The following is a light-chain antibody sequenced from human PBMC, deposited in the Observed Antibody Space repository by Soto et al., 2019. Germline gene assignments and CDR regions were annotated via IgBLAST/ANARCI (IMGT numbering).Light chain of an antibody. CDR2: DAS. Sequence: EIVLTQSPATLSLSPGERATLSCRASQSVRNYLAWYQQKPGQAPRLLIYDASNRATGIPARFSGSGSGTDFTLTISSREPEDFAVYYCQQRTNWPPLFGGGTKVEIK. V-gene: IGKV3-11*01. CDR1: QSVRNY. CDR3: QQRTNWPPL. J-gene: IGKJ4*01.